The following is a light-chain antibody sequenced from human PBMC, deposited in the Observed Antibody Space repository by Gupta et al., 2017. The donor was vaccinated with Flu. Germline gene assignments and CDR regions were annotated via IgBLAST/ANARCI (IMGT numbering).Light chain of an antibody. CDR3: CSYAGSGTLV. V-gene: IGLV2-23*01. CDR2: EDS. J-gene: IGLJ3*02. Sequence: SALTPPASLSWSPGQSIPISCTGTSSDVGNYNLVSWYQHHPGKAPKLMIYEDSKRPSGVSNRFSGSKSDNTASLTISGLQAEDEADYYCCSYAGSGTLVFGGGTKLTVL. CDR1: SSDVGNYNL.